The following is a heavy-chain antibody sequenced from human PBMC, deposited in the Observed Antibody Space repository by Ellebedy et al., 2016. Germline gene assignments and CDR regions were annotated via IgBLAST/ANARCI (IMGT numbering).Heavy chain of an antibody. V-gene: IGHV3-15*01. CDR1: GFTFSHAW. CDR2: IKSKTDGGTT. J-gene: IGHJ4*02. Sequence: GESLKISCAASGFTFSHAWMSWVRQAPGKGLEWVGRIKSKTDGGTTDYAAPVKGRFTISRDDSKDTLYLQMHSLRVEDTAVYYCAKDRAYYYDSSGYYDYWGQGTLVTVSS. D-gene: IGHD3-22*01. CDR3: AKDRAYYYDSSGYYDY.